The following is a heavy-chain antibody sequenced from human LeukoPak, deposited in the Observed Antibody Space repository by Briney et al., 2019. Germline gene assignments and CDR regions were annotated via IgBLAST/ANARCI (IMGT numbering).Heavy chain of an antibody. D-gene: IGHD5-12*01. CDR3: ARVGLRGYFDY. V-gene: IGHV4-59*11. CDR2: IYYSGST. CDR1: GGSISSHY. Sequence: SETLSLTCTVSGGSISSHYWSWIRQPPGKGLEWIGYIYYSGSTNYNPSLKSRVIISVDTSKSQFSLKLRSVTAADTAVYYCARVGLRGYFDYWGQGSLVTVSS. J-gene: IGHJ4*02.